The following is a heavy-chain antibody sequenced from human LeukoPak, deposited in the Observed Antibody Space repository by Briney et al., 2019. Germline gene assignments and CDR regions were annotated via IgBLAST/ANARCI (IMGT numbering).Heavy chain of an antibody. J-gene: IGHJ4*02. CDR2: IYYSGST. V-gene: IGHV4-61*08. CDR3: ARKAVYYYDD. Sequence: SQTLSLTCTVSGGSISSGGYYWSWIRQHPGKGLEWIGYIYYSGSTNYNPSLKSRVTISVDTSKNQYSLKLSSVTAADTAVYYCARKAVYYYDDWGQGTLVTVSS. D-gene: IGHD2-8*01. CDR1: GGSISSGGYY.